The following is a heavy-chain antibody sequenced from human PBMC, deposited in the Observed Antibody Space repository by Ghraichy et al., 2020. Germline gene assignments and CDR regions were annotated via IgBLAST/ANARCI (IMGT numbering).Heavy chain of an antibody. CDR1: GFTFSSYS. CDR3: ASRRPSSGVTHFDY. CDR2: ISSSSSTM. D-gene: IGHD6-6*01. Sequence: GGSLRLSCAASGFTFSSYSMNWVRQAPGKGLEWVSYISSSSSTMYYADSVKGRFTISRDNAKNSLYLQMNSLRAEDTAVYYCASRRPSSGVTHFDYWGQGTLVTVSS. V-gene: IGHV3-48*01. J-gene: IGHJ4*02.